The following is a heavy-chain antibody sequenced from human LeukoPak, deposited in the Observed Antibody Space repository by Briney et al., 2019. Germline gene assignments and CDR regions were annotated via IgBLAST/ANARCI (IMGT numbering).Heavy chain of an antibody. V-gene: IGHV3-23*01. D-gene: IGHD3-16*01. J-gene: IGHJ6*03. CDR2: ISGSGGST. Sequence: GGSLRLSCAASGFTFSSYAMSWVRQAPGKGLEWVSAISGSGGSTYYADSVKGRFTISRDNSKNTLYLQMNSLRAEDTAVYYCARDGARYYYYYMDVWGKGTTVTVSS. CDR3: ARDGARYYYYYMDV. CDR1: GFTFSSYA.